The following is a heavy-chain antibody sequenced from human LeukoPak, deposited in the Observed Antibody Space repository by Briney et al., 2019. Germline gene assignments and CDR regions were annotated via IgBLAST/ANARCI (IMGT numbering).Heavy chain of an antibody. CDR1: GGSISSGGYY. CDR3: ARVWVSDIVVVPAAMPLPYFDY. CDR2: IYYSGST. Sequence: PSETLSLTCTVSGGSISSGGYYWGWIRQHPGKGLEWIGYIYYSGSTYYNPSLKSRVTISVDTSKNQFSLKLSSVTAADTAVYYCARVWVSDIVVVPAAMPLPYFDYWGQGTLVTVSS. J-gene: IGHJ4*02. V-gene: IGHV4-31*03. D-gene: IGHD2-2*01.